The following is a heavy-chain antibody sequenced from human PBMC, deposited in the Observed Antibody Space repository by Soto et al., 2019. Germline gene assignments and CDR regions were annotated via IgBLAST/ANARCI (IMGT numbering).Heavy chain of an antibody. V-gene: IGHV3-23*01. Sequence: PGGSLRLSCAASGFTFSSYAMSWVRQAPGKGLEWVSAISGSGGSTYYADSVKGRFTISRDNSKNTLYLQMNSLRAEDTAVYYCAKDPGYSSALGYYYYYYMDVWGKGTTVTVSS. CDR1: GFTFSSYA. CDR2: ISGSGGST. D-gene: IGHD6-25*01. J-gene: IGHJ6*03. CDR3: AKDPGYSSALGYYYYYYMDV.